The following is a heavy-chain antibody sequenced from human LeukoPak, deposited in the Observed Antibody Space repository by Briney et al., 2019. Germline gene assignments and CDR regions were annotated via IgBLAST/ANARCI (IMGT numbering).Heavy chain of an antibody. CDR2: IYHSGST. Sequence: SETLSLTCTVPDGSISNYYWSWIRQPPGKGLEWIGDIYHSGSTNYNPSLKSRVTISVDTSKNEFSLKLSSVTAADTAMYYCARHQHSYDSSGPGYWYSDLWGRGTLVTVSS. J-gene: IGHJ2*01. CDR3: ARHQHSYDSSGPGYWYSDL. V-gene: IGHV4-59*08. D-gene: IGHD3-22*01. CDR1: DGSISNYY.